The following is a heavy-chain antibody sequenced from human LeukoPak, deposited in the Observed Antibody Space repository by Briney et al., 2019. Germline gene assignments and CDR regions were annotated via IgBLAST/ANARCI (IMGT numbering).Heavy chain of an antibody. CDR1: GYSFTNYW. CDR2: IYPGDSDT. V-gene: IGHV5-51*01. J-gene: IGHJ4*02. CDR3: ARLWRQRWDYFDY. Sequence: GESLQVSCMGSGYSFTNYWIGWVRQIPGKGLEWMGIIYPGDSDTRYSPSFQRQVTISADKSISTAYLQWSSLKASDTAMYYCARLWRQRWDYFDYSGQGTLVTVSS. D-gene: IGHD1-26*01.